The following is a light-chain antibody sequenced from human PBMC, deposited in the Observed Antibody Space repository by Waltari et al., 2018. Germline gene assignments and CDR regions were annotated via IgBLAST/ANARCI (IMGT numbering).Light chain of an antibody. CDR2: KDT. J-gene: IGLJ3*02. CDR1: TLSKEY. Sequence: SYELTQPPSVAVSPGQTVRITCSGGTLSKEYAYWYQQKPGQAPILLIYKDTKRPSGNPERFSGSTSGTTVTLTITGVQAEDEAAYYCQSPSSSGSYHWLFGGGTKLTVL. V-gene: IGLV3-25*03. CDR3: QSPSSSGSYHWL.